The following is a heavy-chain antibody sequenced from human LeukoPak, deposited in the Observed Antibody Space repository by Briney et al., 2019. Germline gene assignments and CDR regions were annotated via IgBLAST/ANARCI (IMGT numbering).Heavy chain of an antibody. CDR2: IRYDGSNK. CDR1: GFTFSSYG. D-gene: IGHD2-2*01. V-gene: IGHV3-30*02. J-gene: IGHJ4*02. CDR3: AKCVNPEFTTSCLYFDY. Sequence: QPGGSLRLSCAASGFTFSSYGMHWVRQAPGKGLEWVAFIRYDGSNKYYADSVKGRFTISRDNSKNTLYLQMNSLRAEDTAVYYCAKCVNPEFTTSCLYFDYXGXGTLVTVSS.